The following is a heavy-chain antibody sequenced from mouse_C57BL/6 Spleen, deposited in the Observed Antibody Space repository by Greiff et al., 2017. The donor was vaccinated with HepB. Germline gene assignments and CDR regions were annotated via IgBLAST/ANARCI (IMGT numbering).Heavy chain of an antibody. V-gene: IGHV1-69*01. CDR1: GYTFTSYW. CDR2: IDPSDSYT. Sequence: QVQLQQPGAELVMPGASVKLSCKASGYTFTSYWMHWVKQRPGQGLEWIGEIDPSDSYTNYNQKFKDKSTLTVDKSSSTAYMQLSSLTAEDSAVYYCARLGRGGFDYWGQGTTLTVSS. CDR3: ARLGRGGFDY. J-gene: IGHJ2*01. D-gene: IGHD4-1*01.